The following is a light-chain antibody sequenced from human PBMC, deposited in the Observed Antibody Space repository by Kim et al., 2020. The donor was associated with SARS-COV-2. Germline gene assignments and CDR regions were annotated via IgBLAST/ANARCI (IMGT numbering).Light chain of an antibody. CDR1: QSVSSSY. J-gene: IGKJ3*01. CDR3: QQDYNLPLLT. Sequence: PGERVTLSCRASQSVSSSYLTWYQQKPGQAPRLLIYGASTRTTGIPARFSGSGSGTDFTLTISSLQPEDFAVYYCQQDYNLPLLTFGPGTKV. V-gene: IGKV3D-7*01. CDR2: GAS.